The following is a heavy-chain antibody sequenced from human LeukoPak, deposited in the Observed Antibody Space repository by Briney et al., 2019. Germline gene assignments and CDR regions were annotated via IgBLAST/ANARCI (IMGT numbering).Heavy chain of an antibody. J-gene: IGHJ3*02. CDR2: INHSGST. Sequence: PSETLSLTCTVSGGSISSSSYYWGWIRQPPGKGLEWIGEINHSGSTNYNPSLKSRVTISVDTSKNQFSLKLSSVTAADTAVYYCASLWPYQLSAFDIWGQGTMVTVPS. CDR1: GGSISSSSYY. CDR3: ASLWPYQLSAFDI. V-gene: IGHV4-39*07. D-gene: IGHD2-2*01.